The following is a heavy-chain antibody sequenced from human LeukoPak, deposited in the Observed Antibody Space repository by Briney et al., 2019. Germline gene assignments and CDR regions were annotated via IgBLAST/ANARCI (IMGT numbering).Heavy chain of an antibody. J-gene: IGHJ4*02. V-gene: IGHV3-48*01. CDR3: ARDLSPFYDSSGYYYGLDY. D-gene: IGHD3-22*01. Sequence: GGSLRLSCAASGFTFSSYSMNWVRQAPGKGLEWVSYISSSSSTIYYADSVKGRFTISRDNAKNSLYLQMNSLRAEDTAVYYCARDLSPFYDSSGYYYGLDYWGQGTLVTVSS. CDR2: ISSSSSTI. CDR1: GFTFSSYS.